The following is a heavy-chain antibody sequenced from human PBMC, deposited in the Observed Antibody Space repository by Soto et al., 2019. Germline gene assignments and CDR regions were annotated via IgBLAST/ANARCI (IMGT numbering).Heavy chain of an antibody. CDR1: GFTFSSYA. CDR3: ARSYYYEQPAEY. Sequence: QVQLVESGGGVVQPGRSLRLSCAASGFTFSSYAMHWVRQAPGKGLEWVAVISYDGSNKYYADSVKGRFTISRDNSKNTLYLQMNSLRAEDTAVYYCARSYYYEQPAEYWGQGTLVTVSS. J-gene: IGHJ4*02. CDR2: ISYDGSNK. D-gene: IGHD3-22*01. V-gene: IGHV3-30-3*01.